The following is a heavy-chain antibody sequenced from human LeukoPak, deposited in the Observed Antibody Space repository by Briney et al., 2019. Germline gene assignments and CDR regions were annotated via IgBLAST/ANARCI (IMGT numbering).Heavy chain of an antibody. CDR1: GFTVSSNY. CDR3: ASSSDIDY. V-gene: IGHV3-66*01. J-gene: IGHJ4*02. Sequence: PGGSLRLSCAASGFTVSSNYMSWVRQAPGKGLEWVSVIYSCGSTYYADSVKGRFTISRDNAKNSLYLQMNSLRAEDTAVYYCASSSDIDYWGQGTLVTVSS. CDR2: IYSCGST. D-gene: IGHD3-9*01.